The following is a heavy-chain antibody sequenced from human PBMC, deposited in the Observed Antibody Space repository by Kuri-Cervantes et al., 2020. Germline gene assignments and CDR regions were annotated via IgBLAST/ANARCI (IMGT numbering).Heavy chain of an antibody. V-gene: IGHV1-8*01. CDR2: MNPNSGNT. D-gene: IGHD2/OR15-2a*01. J-gene: IGHJ5*02. Sequence: ASVKVSCKASGYTFTSYDINWVRQATGQGLEWMGWMNPNSGNTGYAQKFQGRVTMTRNTSISTAYMELSSLRSKDTAVYYCARAPNPNRRYNWFDPWGQGTLVTVSS. CDR1: GYTFTSYD. CDR3: ARAPNPNRRYNWFDP.